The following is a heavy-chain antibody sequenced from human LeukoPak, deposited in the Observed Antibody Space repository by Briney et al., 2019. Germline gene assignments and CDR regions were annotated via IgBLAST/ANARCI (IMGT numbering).Heavy chain of an antibody. V-gene: IGHV4-34*01. CDR2: INHSGST. CDR3: ARGRYCSSTSCAPMAFFDY. Sequence: SETLSLTCAVYGGSFSGYYWSWIRQPPGKGLEWIGEINHSGSTNYNPSLKSRVTISVDTSKNQFSLKLSSVTAADTAVYYCARGRYCSSTSCAPMAFFDYWGQGTLVTVSS. J-gene: IGHJ4*02. CDR1: GGSFSGYY. D-gene: IGHD2-2*01.